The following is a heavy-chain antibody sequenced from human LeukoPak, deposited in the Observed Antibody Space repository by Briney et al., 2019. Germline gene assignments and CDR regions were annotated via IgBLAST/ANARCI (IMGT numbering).Heavy chain of an antibody. Sequence: VASVKVSCKASGYTFTNYAINWVRQAPGQGLEWMGWINTNTGNPTYAQGFTGRFVFSLDTSVSTAYLQISSLKSEDTAVYYCTRSAINRADYWGQGTLVTVSS. D-gene: IGHD2/OR15-2a*01. CDR1: GYTFTNYA. V-gene: IGHV7-4-1*02. J-gene: IGHJ4*02. CDR2: INTNTGNP. CDR3: TRSAINRADY.